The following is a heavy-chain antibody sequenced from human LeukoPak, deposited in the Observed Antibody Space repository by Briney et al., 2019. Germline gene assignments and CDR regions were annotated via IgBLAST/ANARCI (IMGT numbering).Heavy chain of an antibody. D-gene: IGHD6-6*01. J-gene: IGHJ4*02. CDR1: GYTFTSYG. CDR3: ARAYSSSSPFDY. V-gene: IGHV1-46*01. CDR2: INPSGGST. Sequence: ASVKVSCKASGYTFTSYGISWVRQAPGQGLEWMGIINPSGGSTSYAQKFQGRVTMTRDTSTSTVYMELSSLRSEDTAVYYCARAYSSSSPFDYWGQGTPVTVSS.